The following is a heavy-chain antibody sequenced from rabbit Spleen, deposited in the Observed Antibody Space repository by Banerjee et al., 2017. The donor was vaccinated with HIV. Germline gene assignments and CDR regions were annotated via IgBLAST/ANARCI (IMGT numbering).Heavy chain of an antibody. D-gene: IGHD8-1*01. J-gene: IGHJ6*01. CDR3: ARDAGTSFSTYGMDL. CDR1: GVSFSSSSY. CDR2: IYAGTSGDT. V-gene: IGHV1S40*01. Sequence: QSLEESGGDLVKPGASLTLTCTASGVSFSSSSYMCWVRQAPGKGLEWIACIYAGTSGDTYSATWAKGRFTLSKTSSTTVTLQMTSLTAADTATYFCARDAGTSFSTYGMDLWGQGTLVTVS.